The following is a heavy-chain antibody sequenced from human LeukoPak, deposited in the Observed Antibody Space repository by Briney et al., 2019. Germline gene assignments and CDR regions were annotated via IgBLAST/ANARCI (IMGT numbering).Heavy chain of an antibody. Sequence: PGGSLRLSCAASGFTFSTYGMHWVRQAPGKGLEWVAFIRYDGSNIQYADSVKGRFTISRDNSKNTLYLQMNSLKTEDTAVYYCTTDQRWLQLAFGYWGQGTLVTVSS. V-gene: IGHV3-30*02. CDR3: TTDQRWLQLAFGY. CDR2: IRYDGSNI. CDR1: GFTFSTYG. D-gene: IGHD5-24*01. J-gene: IGHJ4*02.